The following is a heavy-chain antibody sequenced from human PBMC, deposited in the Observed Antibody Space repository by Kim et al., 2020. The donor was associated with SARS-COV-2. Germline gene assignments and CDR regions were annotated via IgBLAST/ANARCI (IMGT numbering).Heavy chain of an antibody. Sequence: SQTLSLTCAISGDSVSSNSAAWNWIRQSPSRGLEWLGRTYYRSKWYNDYAVSVKSRITINPDTSKNQFSLQLNSVTPEDTAVYYCARERSSDRQLVRYYYCGMDVWGQGTTVTVSS. CDR2: TYYRSKWYN. CDR3: ARERSSDRQLVRYYYCGMDV. D-gene: IGHD6-6*01. J-gene: IGHJ6*02. CDR1: GDSVSSNSAA. V-gene: IGHV6-1*01.